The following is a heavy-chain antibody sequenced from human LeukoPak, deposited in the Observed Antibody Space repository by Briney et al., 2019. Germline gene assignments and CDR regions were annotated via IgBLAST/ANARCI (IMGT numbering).Heavy chain of an antibody. CDR1: GFTFYTYA. D-gene: IGHD2-21*02. J-gene: IGHJ4*02. CDR2: ISGSGGTT. CDR3: AKDPSDFLVDC. V-gene: IGHV3-23*01. Sequence: GGSLRLSYAASGFTFYTYAMNWVRQAPGKGLQWVAAISGSGGTTYYADSVKGRFTISRDNSKNTVYLQLSSLRAEDTAVYYCAKDPSDFLVDCWGQGTPVTVAS.